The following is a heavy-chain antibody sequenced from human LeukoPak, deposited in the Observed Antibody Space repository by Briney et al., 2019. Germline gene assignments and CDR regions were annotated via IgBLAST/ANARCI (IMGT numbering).Heavy chain of an antibody. Sequence: GGSLRLSCAASGFPFSNYAMSWVRQAPGKGLEWLSALTASSGSTYSADSVKGRFTISRDNSKNTLYLQMDSLRAEDAAVYYCTRIRHCVSTYCPDAFDIWRQGTMVTVSS. D-gene: IGHD2-2*01. CDR3: TRIRHCVSTYCPDAFDI. V-gene: IGHV3-23*01. CDR2: LTASSGST. CDR1: GFPFSNYA. J-gene: IGHJ3*02.